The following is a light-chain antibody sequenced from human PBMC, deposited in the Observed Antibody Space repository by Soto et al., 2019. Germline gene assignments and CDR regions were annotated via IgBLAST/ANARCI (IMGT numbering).Light chain of an antibody. V-gene: IGKV3-15*01. J-gene: IGKJ1*01. CDR1: QSVSTN. CDR3: QQYNNWPPWT. CDR2: GAS. Sequence: RVMTQSPATLSLSPGERATLSCRASQSVSTNVAWYQQKPGQAPRLLIYGASTRATDIPARFSGSGSGTDFTLTISSLQSEHFAVYYCQQYNNWPPWTFGQGTKVEVK.